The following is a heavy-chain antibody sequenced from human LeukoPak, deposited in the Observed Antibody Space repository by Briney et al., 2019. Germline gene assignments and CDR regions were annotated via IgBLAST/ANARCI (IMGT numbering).Heavy chain of an antibody. D-gene: IGHD3-22*01. Sequence: GGSLRLSCAASGFTFSSYAMSWVRQAPAKGLEWVLAISGSGGSTYYADSVKGRFTISRDNSKNTLYLQMNSLRAEDTAVYYCAKVYDSSGYYYVDWGQGTLVTVSS. CDR1: GFTFSSYA. CDR2: ISGSGGST. J-gene: IGHJ4*02. CDR3: AKVYDSSGYYYVD. V-gene: IGHV3-23*01.